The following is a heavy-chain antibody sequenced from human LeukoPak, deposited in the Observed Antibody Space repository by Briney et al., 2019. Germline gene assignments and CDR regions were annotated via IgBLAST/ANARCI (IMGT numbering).Heavy chain of an antibody. CDR1: GFTFDDYA. D-gene: IGHD2-2*01. V-gene: IGHV3-9*01. CDR3: RFFCSSTSCNAFDF. Sequence: PGRSLRLSCAASGFTFDDYAMHWVRQAPGKGLEWVSGISWNGGSIDYADSVKGRFTISRDNAKNSLYLQMNSLRAEDTALYYCRFFCSSTSCNAFDFWGQGTLVTVSS. CDR2: ISWNGGSI. J-gene: IGHJ4*02.